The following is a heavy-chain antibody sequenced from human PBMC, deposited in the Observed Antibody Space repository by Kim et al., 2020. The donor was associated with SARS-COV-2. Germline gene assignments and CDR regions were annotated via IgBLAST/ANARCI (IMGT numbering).Heavy chain of an antibody. CDR1: GFTFSSYA. CDR3: AKDRDSGSYYEPYSFDY. Sequence: GGSLRLSCAASGFTFSSYAMSWVRQAPGKGLEWVSIIYSGGRSTYYADSVKGRFTISRDNSKNTLYLQMNSLRAEDTAVYYCAKDRDSGSYYEPYSFDYWGQGTLVTVSS. V-gene: IGHV3-23*03. D-gene: IGHD1-26*01. CDR2: IYSGGRST. J-gene: IGHJ4*02.